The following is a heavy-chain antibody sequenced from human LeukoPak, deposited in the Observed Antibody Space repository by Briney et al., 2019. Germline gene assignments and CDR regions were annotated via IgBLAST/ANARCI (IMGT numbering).Heavy chain of an antibody. Sequence: SQTLSLTCTVSGGSISSGGYYWSWIRQHPGKGLEWIGYIYYSGSTYYNPSLKSRVTISVDTSKNQFSLKLGSVTAADTAVYYCATGARVWGSYRSNYFDYWGQGTLVTVSS. CDR1: GGSISSGGYY. CDR2: IYYSGST. V-gene: IGHV4-31*03. CDR3: ATGARVWGSYRSNYFDY. J-gene: IGHJ4*02. D-gene: IGHD3-16*02.